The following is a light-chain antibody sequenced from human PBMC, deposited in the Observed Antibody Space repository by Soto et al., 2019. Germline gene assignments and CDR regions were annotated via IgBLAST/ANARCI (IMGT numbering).Light chain of an antibody. CDR2: AAS. V-gene: IGKV1-39*01. J-gene: IGKJ5*01. CDR3: QQSYSTPMT. Sequence: DIQMTQSPSSLSASVGDRVTITCRASQSISSSLNWYQQKPGKAPKLLIYAASSLQSEVPSRFSGSGSGTAVNLTISSLQPEAFATYYCQQSYSTPMTFGHGTRLEI. CDR1: QSISSS.